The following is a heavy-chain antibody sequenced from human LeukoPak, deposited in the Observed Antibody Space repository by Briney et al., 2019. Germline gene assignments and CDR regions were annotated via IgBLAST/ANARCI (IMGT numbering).Heavy chain of an antibody. J-gene: IGHJ4*02. CDR2: INSDGSST. D-gene: IGHD3-3*01. CDR3: AREHYDFWSGYSKSNDY. CDR1: GFTFSSYW. V-gene: IGHV3-74*01. Sequence: GGSLRLSCAASGFTFSSYWMYWVRQAPGKGLVWVSRINSDGSSTSYADSVKGRFTISRDNAKNTLYLQMNSLRAEDTAVYYCAREHYDFWSGYSKSNDYWGQGTLVTVSS.